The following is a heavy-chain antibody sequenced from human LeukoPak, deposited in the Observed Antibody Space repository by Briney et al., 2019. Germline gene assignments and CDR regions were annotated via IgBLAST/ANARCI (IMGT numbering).Heavy chain of an antibody. CDR3: AKSKGEWLRLDAFDI. CDR2: ISYDGSNK. CDR1: GFTFSSYG. Sequence: GGSLRLSCAASGFTFSSYGMHWVRQAPGKGLEWVAVISYDGSNKYYADSVKGRFTISRDNSKNTLYLQMNSLRAEDTAVYYCAKSKGEWLRLDAFDIWGQGTMVTVSS. V-gene: IGHV3-30*18. J-gene: IGHJ3*02. D-gene: IGHD5-12*01.